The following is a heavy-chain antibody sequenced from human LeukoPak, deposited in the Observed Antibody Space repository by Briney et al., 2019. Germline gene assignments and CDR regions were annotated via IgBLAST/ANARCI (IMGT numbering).Heavy chain of an antibody. J-gene: IGHJ6*03. D-gene: IGHD5-12*01. V-gene: IGHV4-59*11. CDR3: ARSSHSGYFYNYFYYMDV. Sequence: SETLSLTCTVSGGSISSHYWSWIRQPPGKGLEWIGYIYYSGSTNCNPSLKSRVTISVDTSKNQFSLKLTSVTAADTAVYCCARSSHSGYFYNYFYYMDVWGKGTTVTVSS. CDR1: GGSISSHY. CDR2: IYYSGST.